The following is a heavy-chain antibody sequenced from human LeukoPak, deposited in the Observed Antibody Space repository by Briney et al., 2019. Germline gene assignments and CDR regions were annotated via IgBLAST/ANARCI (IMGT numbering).Heavy chain of an antibody. V-gene: IGHV3-48*01. CDR3: ARGGHYDYVWGRYRQTDGFDY. Sequence: GGSLRLSCAASGFTFSSYSMNWVRQAPGKGLEWVSYISSSRSIIYYADSVKGRFTISRDNAKNLLYMKMNSPRAEDTAVYYCARGGHYDYVWGRYRQTDGFDYWGQGTLVTVSS. J-gene: IGHJ4*02. D-gene: IGHD3-16*02. CDR1: GFTFSSYS. CDR2: ISSSRSII.